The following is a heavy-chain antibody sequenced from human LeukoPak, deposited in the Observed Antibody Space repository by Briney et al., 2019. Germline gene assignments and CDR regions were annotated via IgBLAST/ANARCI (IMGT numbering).Heavy chain of an antibody. J-gene: IGHJ4*02. V-gene: IGHV3-33*01. CDR3: ARDSDGSSVGFYFDY. CDR2: IWYDGSNK. Sequence: GGSLRLSCAASGFTFSSYGMHWVRQAPGKGLEWVAVIWYDGSNKYYADSVKGRFTISRDNSKNTLYLQMNSLRAEDTAVYYCARDSDGSSVGFYFDYWGQGTLVTVSS. CDR1: GFTFSSYG. D-gene: IGHD2-15*01.